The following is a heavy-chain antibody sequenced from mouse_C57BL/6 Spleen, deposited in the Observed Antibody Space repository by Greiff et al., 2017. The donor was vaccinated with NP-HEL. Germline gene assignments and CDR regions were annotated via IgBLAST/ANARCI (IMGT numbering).Heavy chain of an antibody. CDR1: GYSITSGYY. CDR3: ARVGDYYGLGWYFDV. CDR2: ISYDGSN. J-gene: IGHJ1*03. Sequence: VQLKESGPGLVKPSQSLSLTCSVTGYSITSGYYWNWIRQFPGNKLEWMGYISYDGSNNYNPSLKNRISITRDTSKNQFFLKLNSVTTEDTATYYCARVGDYYGLGWYFDVWGTGTTVTVSS. V-gene: IGHV3-6*01. D-gene: IGHD1-2*01.